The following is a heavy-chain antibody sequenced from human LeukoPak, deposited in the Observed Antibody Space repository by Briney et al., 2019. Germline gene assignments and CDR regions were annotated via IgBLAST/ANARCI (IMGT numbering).Heavy chain of an antibody. CDR2: INHSGST. Sequence: SETLSLTCAVYGGSFSGYYGSGIRQPPGRGREWIGEINHSGSTNYNPSLKSRVTISVDTSKNQFSLKLSSVTAADTAVYYCARGRKDIVVVPAAIFNSWGQGTLVTVSS. CDR3: ARGRKDIVVVPAAIFNS. V-gene: IGHV4-34*01. CDR1: GGSFSGYY. D-gene: IGHD2-2*01. J-gene: IGHJ4*02.